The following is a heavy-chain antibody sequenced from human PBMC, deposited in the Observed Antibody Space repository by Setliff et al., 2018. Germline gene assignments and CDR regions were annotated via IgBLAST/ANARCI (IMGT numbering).Heavy chain of an antibody. CDR1: GGSVGDSHYY. V-gene: IGHV4-61*02. D-gene: IGHD3-22*01. CDR3: ARAPRYFDPTGSYFDF. CDR2: IYTTWST. J-gene: IGHJ4*02. Sequence: SETLSLTCTVSGGSVGDSHYYWNWIRQPAGKGLEWIGRIYTTWSTNYNPSLKSRVTISVDTSKNQFSLKLTSVTAADTAVYYCARAPRYFDPTGSYFDFWGQGTLVTVSS.